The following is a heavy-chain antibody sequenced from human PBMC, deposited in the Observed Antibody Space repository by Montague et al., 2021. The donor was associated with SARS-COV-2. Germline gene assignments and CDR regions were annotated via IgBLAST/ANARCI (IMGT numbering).Heavy chain of an antibody. CDR1: GGSISSGGYY. J-gene: IGHJ3*02. CDR2: IYYSGST. V-gene: IGHV4-31*03. Sequence: TRSLTCTVSGGSISSGGYYWSWIRQHPGKGLEWIGYIYYSGSTYYNPSLKSRVTIPVDTSKNQFSLKLSSVTAADTAVYYCARDTGISGAFDIWGQGTMVTVSS. D-gene: IGHD2-15*01. CDR3: ARDTGISGAFDI.